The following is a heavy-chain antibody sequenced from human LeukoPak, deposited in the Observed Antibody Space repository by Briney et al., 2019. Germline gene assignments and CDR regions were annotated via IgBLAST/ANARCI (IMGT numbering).Heavy chain of an antibody. V-gene: IGHV1-18*01. J-gene: IGHJ6*03. CDR1: GYTFTSYG. CDR2: ISAHNGNT. Sequence: ASVKVSCKASGYTFTSYGISWVRQAPGQGLVWMGCISAHNGNTKYAQKLQGRVTMTTDTSKHTVYMELRRERSGDTGVFYCERTEYSSTWYVQTPHYYYYYMDVWGKGTTVTVSS. D-gene: IGHD6-13*01. CDR3: ERTEYSSTWYVQTPHYYYYYMDV.